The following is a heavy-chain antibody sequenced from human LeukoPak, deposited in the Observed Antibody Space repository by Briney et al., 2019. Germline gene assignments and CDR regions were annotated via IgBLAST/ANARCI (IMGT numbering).Heavy chain of an antibody. Sequence: ASVKVSCKASGYTFTGYYMHWVRQAPGQGLEWMGWINPNSGGTNYAQKFQGRVTITADKSTSTAYMELSSLRSEDTAVYYCARHPILLRNLWFDPWGQGTPVTVSS. D-gene: IGHD3-3*01. CDR2: INPNSGGT. CDR1: GYTFTGYY. J-gene: IGHJ5*02. CDR3: ARHPILLRNLWFDP. V-gene: IGHV1-2*02.